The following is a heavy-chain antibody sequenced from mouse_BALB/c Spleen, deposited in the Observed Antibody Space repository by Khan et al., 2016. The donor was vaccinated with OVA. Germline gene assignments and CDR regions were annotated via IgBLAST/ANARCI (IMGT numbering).Heavy chain of an antibody. CDR2: ISTGGSYT. Sequence: EVMLVESGGDLVKPGGSLKLSCAASGFTFSTYGMSWVRQTPDKRLEWVATISTGGSYTYYPDSVKGRFTISREHAQNTLYLQMSRRKSEDTAMFYCARLAYYYDSEGFAYWGQGTQVTVSA. CDR3: ARLAYYYDSEGFAY. V-gene: IGHV5-6*01. CDR1: GFTFSTYG. J-gene: IGHJ3*01. D-gene: IGHD1-1*01.